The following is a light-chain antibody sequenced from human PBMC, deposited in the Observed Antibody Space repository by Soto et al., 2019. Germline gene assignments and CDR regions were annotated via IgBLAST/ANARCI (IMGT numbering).Light chain of an antibody. V-gene: IGKV3-20*01. CDR2: DAS. J-gene: IGKJ1*01. CDR1: QSVASSH. Sequence: IVMRQSPATLSVSPGGRATLYCSASQSVASSHLAWYRQKPGQTPRLLIYDASNRATGIPDRFSGSGSGTDFTLTISRLEPEDFAVYYCQQYDRSPRTFGQGTKVAIK. CDR3: QQYDRSPRT.